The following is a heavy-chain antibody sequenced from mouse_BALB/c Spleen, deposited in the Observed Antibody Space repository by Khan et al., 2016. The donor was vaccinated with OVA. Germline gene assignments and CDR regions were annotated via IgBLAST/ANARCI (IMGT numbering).Heavy chain of an antibody. CDR1: GYTFTSYW. J-gene: IGHJ2*01. Sequence: QVQLQQSGAELVKAGASVKMSCKASGYTFTSYWMHWVKQRLGQGLEWFAETNPTNGRTYYNEKFKGKATLTVDKSSNTAYMLLSGPTSEDSAVVYCARIKKIVAAYFDYWGQGTTLTVSS. CDR3: ARIKKIVAAYFDY. V-gene: IGHV1S81*02. CDR2: TNPTNGRT.